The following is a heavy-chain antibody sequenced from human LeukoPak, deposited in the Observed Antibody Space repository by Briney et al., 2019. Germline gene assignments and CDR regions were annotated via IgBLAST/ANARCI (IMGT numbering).Heavy chain of an antibody. Sequence: SETQPLTCTVSGGSISSYYWSWIRQPAGKGLEWIGRIYTSGSTNYNPSLKSRVTMSVDTSKNQFSLKLSSVTAADTAVYYCARVAAPPRFYYYYMDVWGKGTTVTVSS. V-gene: IGHV4-4*07. CDR2: IYTSGST. J-gene: IGHJ6*03. CDR1: GGSISSYY. CDR3: ARVAAPPRFYYYYMDV. D-gene: IGHD6-6*01.